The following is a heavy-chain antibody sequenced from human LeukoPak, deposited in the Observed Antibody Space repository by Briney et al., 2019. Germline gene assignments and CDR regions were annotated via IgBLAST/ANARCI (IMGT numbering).Heavy chain of an antibody. J-gene: IGHJ4*02. CDR3: AADYDYFDY. D-gene: IGHD4-17*01. CDR2: IYTSGST. CDR1: GGSISSGSYY. Sequence: SQTLSLTCTVSGGSISSGSYYWSWIRQPAGKGLEWIGRIYTSGSTNYNPSLKSRVTISVDTSKNQFSPKLSSVTAADTAVYYCAADYDYFDYWGQGTLVTVSS. V-gene: IGHV4-61*02.